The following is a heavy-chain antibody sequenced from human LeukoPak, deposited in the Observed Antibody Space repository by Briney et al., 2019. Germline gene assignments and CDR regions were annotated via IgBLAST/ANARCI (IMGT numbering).Heavy chain of an antibody. CDR3: AKGERKWLARQPDY. D-gene: IGHD6-19*01. J-gene: IGHJ4*02. CDR2: ISWNSGSV. CDR1: GFTFDDYA. V-gene: IGHV3-9*01. Sequence: GGSLRLSCAASGFTFDDYAVHWVRQAPGKGLEWVPGISWNSGSVGYADSVKGRFTISRDNAKNSLYLQMNSLRGNDTAFYYCAKGERKWLARQPDYWGQGTLVTVS.